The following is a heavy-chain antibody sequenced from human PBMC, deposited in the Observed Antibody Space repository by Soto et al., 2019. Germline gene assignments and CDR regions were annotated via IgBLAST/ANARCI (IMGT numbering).Heavy chain of an antibody. CDR2: IWYDGNNK. CDR3: TRWQGSAKIEYFXY. D-gene: IGHD6-25*01. CDR1: GFTFSRFG. J-gene: IGHJ4*01. V-gene: IGHV3-33*01. Sequence: PGGSLRLSCAASGFTFSRFGMLWVRQAPGKGLEWVAVIWYDGNNKNYAESVMGRFTISRDNSKNTMYLQMNNLRAEDTALYYFTRWQGSAKIEYFXYWSQGTLVTVSS.